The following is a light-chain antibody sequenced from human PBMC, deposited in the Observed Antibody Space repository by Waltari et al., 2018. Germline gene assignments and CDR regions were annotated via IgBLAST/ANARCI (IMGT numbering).Light chain of an antibody. CDR3: QQSRQWPRRT. Sequence: EIVMTQSPVTMSVSPGEGVTLSCTASESVGTDVAWYRPKPGQPPRLLIYYANARATGVPARISGSGSGTDFTLTISSLEPEDFAFYYCQQSRQWPRRTFGQGRSWRS. V-gene: IGKV3D-15*01. CDR2: YAN. CDR1: ESVGTD. J-gene: IGKJ2*01.